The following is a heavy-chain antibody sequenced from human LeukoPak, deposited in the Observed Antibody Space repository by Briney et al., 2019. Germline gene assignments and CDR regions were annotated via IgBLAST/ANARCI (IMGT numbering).Heavy chain of an antibody. CDR3: ARDRFDDSSGYYYHYYYYMDV. CDR1: GGSIISSSYY. Sequence: PSETLSFTCTVSGGSIISSSYYWDWIRQPPGKGLEWIGSIYYSGSTYYNPSLKSRVTISVDTSKSQFSLKVSSVTAADTAVYYCARDRFDDSSGYYYHYYYYMDVWGKGTTVTVSS. D-gene: IGHD3-22*01. J-gene: IGHJ6*03. CDR2: IYYSGST. V-gene: IGHV4-39*07.